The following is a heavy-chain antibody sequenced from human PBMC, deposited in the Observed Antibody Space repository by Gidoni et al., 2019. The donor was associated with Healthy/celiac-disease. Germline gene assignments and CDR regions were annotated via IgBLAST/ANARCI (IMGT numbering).Heavy chain of an antibody. CDR2: ISSSGSTI. Sequence: EVQLVASGGGMVQPGGSRRLSRAASVFTLISYELNWVRQDPGKGLEWVSYISSSGSTIYYADSVKGRFTISRDNAKNSLYLQMNSLRAEDTAVYYCAPFGAAVFDYWGQGTLVTVSS. D-gene: IGHD3-3*01. CDR3: APFGAAVFDY. J-gene: IGHJ4*02. V-gene: IGHV3-48*03. CDR1: VFTLISYE.